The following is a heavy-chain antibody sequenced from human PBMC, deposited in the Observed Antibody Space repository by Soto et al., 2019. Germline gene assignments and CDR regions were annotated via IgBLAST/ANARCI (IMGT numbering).Heavy chain of an antibody. J-gene: IGHJ6*03. V-gene: IGHV3-74*01. CDR2: INSDGSST. CDR1: GFTFSSYW. CDR3: AGDEGYYYMDV. Sequence: PGGSLRLSCAASGFTFSSYWMHWVRQAPGKGLVWVSRINSDGSSTSYADSVKGRFTISRDNAKNTLYLQMNSLRAEDTAVYYCAGDEGYYYMDVWGKGTTVTVSS.